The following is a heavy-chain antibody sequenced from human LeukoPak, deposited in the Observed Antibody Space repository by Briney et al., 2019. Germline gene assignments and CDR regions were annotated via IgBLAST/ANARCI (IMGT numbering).Heavy chain of an antibody. V-gene: IGHV3-48*03. CDR3: AREGYYYDSSGYYPHAFDI. CDR2: ISSSGSTI. Sequence: AGGSLRLSCAASGFTFSSYEMYWVRQAPGKGLEWVSYISSSGSTIYYADSVKGRFTISRDNAKNSLYLQMNSLRAEDTAVYYCAREGYYYDSSGYYPHAFDIWGQGTMVTVSS. J-gene: IGHJ3*02. CDR1: GFTFSSYE. D-gene: IGHD3-22*01.